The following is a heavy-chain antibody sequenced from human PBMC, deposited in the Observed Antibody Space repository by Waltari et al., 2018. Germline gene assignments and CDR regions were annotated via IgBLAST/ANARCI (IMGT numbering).Heavy chain of an antibody. CDR2: ISGSGGST. CDR1: GFTFSSYA. Sequence: ELQLVESGGGLVQPGGSLRLSCAASGFTFSSYAMRWVRQAPGKGLEWVSAISGSGGSTYYADSVKGRFTISRDNSKNTLYLQMNSLRAEDTAVYYCAKSPDYGDYVEEFDYWGQGTLVTVSS. V-gene: IGHV3-23*04. CDR3: AKSPDYGDYVEEFDY. D-gene: IGHD4-17*01. J-gene: IGHJ4*02.